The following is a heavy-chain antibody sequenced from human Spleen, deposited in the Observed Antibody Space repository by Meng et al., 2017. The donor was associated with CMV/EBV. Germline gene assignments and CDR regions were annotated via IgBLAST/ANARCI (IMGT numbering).Heavy chain of an antibody. D-gene: IGHD1-1*01. Sequence: SETLSLTCTVSGGSISSTNCYWGWIRQPPGKGLEWIGSVYYSGTTYYNPSLKSRVTISVDTSKNQFSLKLSSVTAADTAIFYCARDILERNAFDMWGQGTMVTVSS. J-gene: IGHJ3*02. CDR2: VYYSGTT. CDR1: GGSISSTNCY. V-gene: IGHV4-39*07. CDR3: ARDILERNAFDM.